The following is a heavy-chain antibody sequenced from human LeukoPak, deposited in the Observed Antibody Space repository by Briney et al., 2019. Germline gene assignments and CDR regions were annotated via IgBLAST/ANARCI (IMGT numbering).Heavy chain of an antibody. Sequence: GGSLRLSCAASGFPFSSYSMNWVRQAPGKGLEWVSTISGTGGTTYYADSVKGRFTISRDNSKNTLFLQFNSLRADDTAVYYCAKGRGTTVTAAANYWGQGTLVTVSS. D-gene: IGHD4-17*01. CDR1: GFPFSSYS. V-gene: IGHV3-23*01. CDR3: AKGRGTTVTAAANY. CDR2: ISGTGGTT. J-gene: IGHJ4*02.